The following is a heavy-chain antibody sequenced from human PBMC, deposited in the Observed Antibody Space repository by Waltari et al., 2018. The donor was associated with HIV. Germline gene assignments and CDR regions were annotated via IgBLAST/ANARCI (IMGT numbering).Heavy chain of an antibody. CDR2: IDPEDGET. V-gene: IGHV1-69-2*01. D-gene: IGHD6-13*01. CDR3: ASLAAAGYFDA. CDR1: GYTFTDHY. J-gene: IGHJ4*02. Sequence: EVHLVQSGPEVMKPGATLKISCRVSGYTFTDHYRHWVQEAPGKGLEWMGLIDPEDGETEYAEKCQGRLTITADTSLDTVYMELTSLRSDDAAVYYCASLAAAGYFDAWGQGTLLTVSS.